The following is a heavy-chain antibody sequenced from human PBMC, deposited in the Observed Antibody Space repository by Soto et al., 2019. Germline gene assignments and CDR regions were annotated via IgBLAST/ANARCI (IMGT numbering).Heavy chain of an antibody. CDR2: IYPGDSDT. CDR1: GYSFTRYW. CDR3: ARLYYYDSSGYLWFFDY. J-gene: IGHJ4*02. V-gene: IGHV5-51*01. Sequence: GESLKISCKGSGYSFTRYWIGWVRQMPGKGLEWMGIIYPGDSDTRYSPSFQGQVTISADKSISTAYLQWSSLKASDTAMYYCARLYYYDSSGYLWFFDYWGQGTLVTVSS. D-gene: IGHD3-22*01.